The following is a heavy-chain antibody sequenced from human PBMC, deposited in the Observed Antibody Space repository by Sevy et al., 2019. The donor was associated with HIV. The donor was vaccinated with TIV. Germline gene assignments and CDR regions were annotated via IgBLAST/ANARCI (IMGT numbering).Heavy chain of an antibody. Sequence: GALRLSCAASGFTFDDYGMSWVRQAPGKGLEWVSGINWNGGSTGYADSVKGRFTISRDNAKNSLYLQMNSLRAEDTALYYCARDGSITMVRGVIITYYFDYWGQGTLVTVSS. CDR2: INWNGGST. J-gene: IGHJ4*02. CDR3: ARDGSITMVRGVIITYYFDY. CDR1: GFTFDDYG. V-gene: IGHV3-20*04. D-gene: IGHD3-10*01.